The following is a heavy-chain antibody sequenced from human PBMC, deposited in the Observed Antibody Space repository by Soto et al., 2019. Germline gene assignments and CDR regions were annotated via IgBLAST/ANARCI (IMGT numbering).Heavy chain of an antibody. Sequence: GGSLRLSCAASGFPFSDAWIRWVRQPPGKGLEWVGRIKSNTDGGATDYAAPVKGRFTISRDDSKNTLYLQMNSLTTADTAVYYCARARRGAPYYYTMDLWGQGTTVTVSS. D-gene: IGHD3-10*01. CDR2: IKSNTDGGAT. CDR1: GFPFSDAW. CDR3: ARARRGAPYYYTMDL. J-gene: IGHJ6*02. V-gene: IGHV3-15*01.